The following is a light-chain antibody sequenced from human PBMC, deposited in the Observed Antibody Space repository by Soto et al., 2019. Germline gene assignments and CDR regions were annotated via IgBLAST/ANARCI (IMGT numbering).Light chain of an antibody. CDR1: QSLLHSNGYNY. CDR3: MQALQAPLS. J-gene: IGKJ4*01. V-gene: IGKV2-28*01. CDR2: LGS. Sequence: DLVMTQSPLSLPVTPGEPASISCRSSQSLLHSNGYNYLDWYLQKPGQSPQLLIYLGSTRASGVPDRFSGSESGTDFTLKISRVEAEDVGVYYCMQALQAPLSFGGGTKVEIK.